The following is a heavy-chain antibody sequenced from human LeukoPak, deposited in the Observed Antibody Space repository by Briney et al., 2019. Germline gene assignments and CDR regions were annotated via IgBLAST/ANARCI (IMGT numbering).Heavy chain of an antibody. CDR2: ISGCGGTT. V-gene: IGHV3-23*01. CDR3: AKVDGVRAAPGRGRVDS. Sequence: GSLRLSCAGSGFIFSSYAMSWVRQAPGKGLEWVSGISGCGGTTYDADSVKGRFTVSRDNSKSTLYLQLNSLRVEDTAVYYCAKVDGVRAAPGRGRVDSWGQGTLVTVSS. CDR1: GFIFSSYA. J-gene: IGHJ4*02. D-gene: IGHD6-13*01.